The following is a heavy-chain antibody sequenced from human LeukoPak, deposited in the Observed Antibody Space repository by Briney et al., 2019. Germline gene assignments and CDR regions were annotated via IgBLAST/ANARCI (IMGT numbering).Heavy chain of an antibody. CDR2: MNPNSGNT. Sequence: GASVKVSCKASGGTFSSYAISWVRQATGQGLEWMGWMNPNSGNTGYAQKFQGRVTMTRNTSISTAYMELSSLRSEDTAVYYCARGGGRWLQPDYWGQGTLVTVSS. D-gene: IGHD5-24*01. CDR3: ARGGGRWLQPDY. CDR1: GGTFSSYA. V-gene: IGHV1-8*02. J-gene: IGHJ4*02.